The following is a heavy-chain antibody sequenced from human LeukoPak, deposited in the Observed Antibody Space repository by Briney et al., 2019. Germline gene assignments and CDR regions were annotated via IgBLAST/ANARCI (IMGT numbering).Heavy chain of an antibody. Sequence: GASVKVSCKASGYTFTGYYMHWVRQAPGQGLEWMGWINPNSGGTNYAQKFQGRVTMTRDTSISTAYMELSRLRSDDTAVYYCARDLVVGATTGFDYWGQGTLVTVSS. CDR2: INPNSGGT. J-gene: IGHJ4*02. CDR3: ARDLVVGATTGFDY. D-gene: IGHD1-26*01. V-gene: IGHV1-2*02. CDR1: GYTFTGYY.